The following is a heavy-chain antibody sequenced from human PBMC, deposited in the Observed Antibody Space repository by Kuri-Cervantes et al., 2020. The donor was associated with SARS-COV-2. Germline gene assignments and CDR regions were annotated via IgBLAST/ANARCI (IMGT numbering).Heavy chain of an antibody. Sequence: SETLSLTCAVYGGSFSGYYWSWIRQPPGKGLEWIGEINHSGSTNYNPSLKSRVTISVDTSKNQFSLKLSSVTAADTAVYYCARCLGSAAAPSYYYGMDVWGQGTTVTVSS. CDR3: ARCLGSAAAPSYYYGMDV. J-gene: IGHJ6*02. V-gene: IGHV4-34*01. CDR1: GGSFSGYY. D-gene: IGHD6-13*01. CDR2: INHSGST.